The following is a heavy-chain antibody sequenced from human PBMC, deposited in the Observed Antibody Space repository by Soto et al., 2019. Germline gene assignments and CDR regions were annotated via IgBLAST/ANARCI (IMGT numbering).Heavy chain of an antibody. CDR1: GGSISSGGYY. CDR2: IYYSGST. V-gene: IGHV4-31*03. J-gene: IGHJ4*02. D-gene: IGHD2-15*01. Sequence: PSETLSLTCTVSGGSISSGGYYWSLIRQHPXKGLEWIGYIYYSGSTYYNPSLKSRVTISVDTSKNQFSLKLSSVTAADTAVYYCARRIGYCSGGSCDIFDYWGQGTLVTVSS. CDR3: ARRIGYCSGGSCDIFDY.